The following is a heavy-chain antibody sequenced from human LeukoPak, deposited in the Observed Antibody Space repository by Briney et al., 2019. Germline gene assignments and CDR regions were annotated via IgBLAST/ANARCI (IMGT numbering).Heavy chain of an antibody. V-gene: IGHV3-7*01. Sequence: GGSLRLSCAASGVTFSSYWMSWVRQAPGKGLEEVANIKQDGSEKYYVDSVKGRFTISRDNAKNSLYLQMNSLRAEDTAVYYCAKLVGYCSSTSCHDYWGQGTLVTVSS. D-gene: IGHD2-2*01. CDR1: GVTFSSYW. J-gene: IGHJ4*02. CDR2: IKQDGSEK. CDR3: AKLVGYCSSTSCHDY.